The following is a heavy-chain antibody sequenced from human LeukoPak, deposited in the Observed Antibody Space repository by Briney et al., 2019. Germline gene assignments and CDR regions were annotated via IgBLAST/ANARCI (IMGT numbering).Heavy chain of an antibody. CDR1: GYSFTNYW. Sequence: GESLKISCKGSGYSFTNYWIGWVRQMPGKGLEWMGIIYPGDSDTKYSPSFQGQVTMSADKSISTAYLQWSSLKASDTATYYCARPVGGDSIYGYFDYWGQGTLVTVSS. CDR2: IYPGDSDT. CDR3: ARPVGGDSIYGYFDY. D-gene: IGHD2-21*01. J-gene: IGHJ4*02. V-gene: IGHV5-51*01.